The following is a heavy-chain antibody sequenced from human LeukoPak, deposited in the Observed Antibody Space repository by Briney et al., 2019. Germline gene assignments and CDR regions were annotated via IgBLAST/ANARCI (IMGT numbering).Heavy chain of an antibody. CDR3: VRDGEGPIDFDY. CDR2: ISSSSSYI. J-gene: IGHJ4*02. CDR1: GFTFSSYS. V-gene: IGHV3-21*01. Sequence: GGSLRLSCAASGFTFSSYSMNWVRQAPGKGLEWVSSISSSSSYIYYADSVKGRFTISRDNAKNTLHLQMNSLRAEDTAVYYCVRDGEGPIDFDYWGQAALVTVSS. D-gene: IGHD3-16*02.